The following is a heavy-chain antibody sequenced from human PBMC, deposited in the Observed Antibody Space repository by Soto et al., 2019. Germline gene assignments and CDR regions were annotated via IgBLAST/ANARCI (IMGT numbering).Heavy chain of an antibody. D-gene: IGHD1-26*01. J-gene: IGHJ4*02. V-gene: IGHV3-30*18. Sequence: PGGSLILSCAASGFTFSSYGMHWVRQAPGKGLEWVAVISYDGSNKYYADSVKGRFTISRDNSKNTLYLQVNSLRAEDTAVYYYAKKLYSVRVHPDYCGQGKLVTVSS. CDR1: GFTFSSYG. CDR2: ISYDGSNK. CDR3: AKKLYSVRVHPDY.